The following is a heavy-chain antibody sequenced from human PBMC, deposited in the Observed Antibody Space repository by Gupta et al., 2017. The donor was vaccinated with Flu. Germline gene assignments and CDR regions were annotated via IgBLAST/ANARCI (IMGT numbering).Heavy chain of an antibody. CDR3: ARGYSSYFDY. J-gene: IGHJ4*02. D-gene: IGHD4-4*01. CDR2: IWYDGSKK. V-gene: IGHV3-33*01. Sequence: QVQLVESGGGVVQPGRSLRLSCAASGFTFGSYGMNWGRQAPGKGLEWVAVIWYDGSKKDDADSVKGRFTISRDNSKNTLYLKMNSLRAEDTAVYYGARGYSSYFDYWGQGTLVTVSS. CDR1: GFTFGSYG.